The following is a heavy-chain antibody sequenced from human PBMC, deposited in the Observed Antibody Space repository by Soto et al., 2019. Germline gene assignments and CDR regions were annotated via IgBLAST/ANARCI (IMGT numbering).Heavy chain of an antibody. J-gene: IGHJ4*02. Sequence: PGESLKISCKGSGYNFAGYWIAWVRQMPGKGLELMGIIYPSDSDTRYRPSFQGQVTISADKSISSAYLQWSSLRASDTAMYYCATGGVSTRTFDFWGQGPPVTVS. CDR3: ATGGVSTRTFDF. CDR2: IYPSDSDT. D-gene: IGHD3-3*01. CDR1: GYNFAGYW. V-gene: IGHV5-51*01.